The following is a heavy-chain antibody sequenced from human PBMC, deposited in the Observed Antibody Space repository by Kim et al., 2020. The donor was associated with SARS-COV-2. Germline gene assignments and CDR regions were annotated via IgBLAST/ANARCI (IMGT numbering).Heavy chain of an antibody. D-gene: IGHD4-17*01. CDR3: GHRSPAHAYRDYVDDY. J-gene: IGHJ4*02. V-gene: IGHV2-5*02. CDR1: GFSVSTYGVG. CDR2: IYWDDDK. Sequence: SGPTLVKPTQTLTLTCTVSGFSVSTYGVGLGWIRQPPGKALEWLALIYWDDDKRYSPSLKSRLTITKDTSKNQVVLTMTNMDPVDTATYYCGHRSPAHAYRDYVDDYWGQGILVTVSS.